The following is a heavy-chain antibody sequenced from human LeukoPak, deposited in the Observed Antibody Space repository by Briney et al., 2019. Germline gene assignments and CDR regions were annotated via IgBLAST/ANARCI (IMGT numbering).Heavy chain of an antibody. CDR2: IYYSGST. D-gene: IGHD4-23*01. Sequence: SETLSLTCTVSGGSISSSSSYWGWIRQPPGKGLEWIGGIYYSGSTYYNPSLKSRVTISVDTSKNQFSLKLSSVTAADTAVYYCARVRTVVTRTHFDPWGQGTLVTVSS. J-gene: IGHJ5*02. CDR3: ARVRTVVTRTHFDP. V-gene: IGHV4-39*07. CDR1: GGSISSSSSY.